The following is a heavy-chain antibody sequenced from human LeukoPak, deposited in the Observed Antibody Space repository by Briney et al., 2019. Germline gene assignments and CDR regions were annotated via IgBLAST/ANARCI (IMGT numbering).Heavy chain of an antibody. CDR3: AKDPLGIGPAFTI. V-gene: IGHV3-23*01. D-gene: IGHD7-27*01. CDR1: GFTFSSHA. Sequence: GGSLRLSCAASGFTFSSHAMTWVRQTPGKRLGWVSSINESGGKTYYADSVRGRFTISRDNSKNTLFLQMNSLRAEDTAVYHCAKDPLGIGPAFTIWGLGTMVTVSS. J-gene: IGHJ3*02. CDR2: INESGGKT.